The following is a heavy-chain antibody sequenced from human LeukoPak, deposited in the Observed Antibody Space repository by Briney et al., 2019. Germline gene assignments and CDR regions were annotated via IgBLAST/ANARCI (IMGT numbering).Heavy chain of an antibody. D-gene: IGHD3-22*01. V-gene: IGHV1-2*02. CDR3: ARRYDTSGSLIY. CDR1: GYTFTGYY. J-gene: IGHJ4*02. CDR2: INPNSGGT. Sequence: ASVKVSCKASGYTFTGYYMHWVRQAPGQGLEWMGWINPNSGGTYYAQKFQGRVTMSRDTSISTAYMELSSLRSDDTAVYFCARRYDTSGSLIYWGQGTLVTVSS.